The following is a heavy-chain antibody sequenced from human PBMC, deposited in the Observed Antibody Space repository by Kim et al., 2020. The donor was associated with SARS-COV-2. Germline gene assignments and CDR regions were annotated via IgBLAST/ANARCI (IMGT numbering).Heavy chain of an antibody. J-gene: IGHJ6*04. Sequence: GGSLRLSCAASGFTFSDYYMSWIRQAPGKGLEWVSYISSSGSTIYYADSVKGRFTISRDNAKNSLYLQMNSLRAEDTAVYYCARGNFGVYSSGWQAGYYYYYGMDAWGKGTTVTASS. CDR1: GFTFSDYY. CDR3: ARGNFGVYSSGWQAGYYYYYGMDA. CDR2: ISSSGSTI. D-gene: IGHD6-19*01. V-gene: IGHV3-11*01.